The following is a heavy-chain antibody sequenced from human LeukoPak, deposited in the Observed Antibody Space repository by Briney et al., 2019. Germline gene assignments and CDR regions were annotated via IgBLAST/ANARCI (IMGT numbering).Heavy chain of an antibody. CDR3: VKDRGDGYNSFDY. CDR1: GFTFSSYG. D-gene: IGHD5-12*01. CDR2: ISGSGSGT. Sequence: GGSLRLSCAASGFTFSSYGMSWVRQAPGKGLEWVSAISGSGSGTYYADSVKGRFTFSRDNSKNTLYLQMNSLRAEDTAVYYCVKDRGDGYNSFDYWGQGILVTVPS. J-gene: IGHJ4*02. V-gene: IGHV3-23*01.